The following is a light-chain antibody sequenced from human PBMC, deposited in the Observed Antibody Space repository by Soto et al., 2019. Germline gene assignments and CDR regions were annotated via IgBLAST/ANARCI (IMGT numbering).Light chain of an antibody. J-gene: IGLJ2*01. CDR3: SSYTTSSTLVV. CDR2: DVS. Sequence: QSALTQSASVSGSPGQSITISCTGTSSDVGGYNYVSWYQQHPGKAPKLMIYDVSNRPSGVSNRFSGSKSGNTASLTISGLQAEDEADYYCSSYTTSSTLVVFGGGTKLPVL. V-gene: IGLV2-14*01. CDR1: SSDVGGYNY.